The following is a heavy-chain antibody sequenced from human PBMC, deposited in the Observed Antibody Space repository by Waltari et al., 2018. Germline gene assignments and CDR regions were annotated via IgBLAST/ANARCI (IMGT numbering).Heavy chain of an antibody. CDR2: VIAMLGIA. CDR1: GGTFSSYA. J-gene: IGHJ3*02. CDR3: ARDQGSSWSRAPMDAFDI. Sequence: QVQLVQSGAEVKKPGSSVKVSCKASGGTFSSYAISWVRQAPGRGLEWMGRVIAMLGIANDEQKFQARGTITADKSTSTAYMELSSLRSEDTAVYYCARDQGSSWSRAPMDAFDIWGQGTMVTVSS. D-gene: IGHD6-13*01. V-gene: IGHV1-69*04.